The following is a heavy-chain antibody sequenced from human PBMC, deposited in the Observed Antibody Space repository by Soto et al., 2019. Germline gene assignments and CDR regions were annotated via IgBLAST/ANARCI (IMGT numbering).Heavy chain of an antibody. V-gene: IGHV1-3*05. Sequence: QVQLEQSGAEEKKPGASVKVSCKASEYTFTSYDMHWVREAPGQRLEWMGWINAGNGNTKYSQKFQGRVTITRDTSASTAYMELSSLRSEDTAVYYCARVLVGATPVDYWGQGTLVTVSS. CDR3: ARVLVGATPVDY. J-gene: IGHJ4*02. CDR1: EYTFTSYD. D-gene: IGHD1-26*01. CDR2: INAGNGNT.